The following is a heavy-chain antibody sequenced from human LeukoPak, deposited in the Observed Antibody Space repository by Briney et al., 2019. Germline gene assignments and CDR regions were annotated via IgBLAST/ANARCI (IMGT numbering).Heavy chain of an antibody. J-gene: IGHJ4*02. Sequence: ASAKVSCKASGYTFSSYGIGWVRQAPGQGLEWMGWISLYGKTNYAQRVQDRVTMTTDTSTSTAYMELRSLRSDDTAVYYCARVYSSAWYTGGGLEFWGQGTLVTVSS. D-gene: IGHD6-19*01. V-gene: IGHV1-18*01. CDR2: ISLYGKT. CDR1: GYTFSSYG. CDR3: ARVYSSAWYTGGGLEF.